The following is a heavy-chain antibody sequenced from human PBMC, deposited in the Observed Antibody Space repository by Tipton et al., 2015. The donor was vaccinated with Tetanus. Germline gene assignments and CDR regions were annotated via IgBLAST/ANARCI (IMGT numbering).Heavy chain of an antibody. J-gene: IGHJ6*02. V-gene: IGHV4-59*01. CDR2: VYFSGTT. Sequence: TLSLTCTVSGGPMNNFYWTWIRQPPGKGLEWIGHVYFSGTTSYNPSLKSRVTMSLDTSKNPFSLRLTAMTAADTAVYYCARDWEGGYGMDVWGQGTTVTVSS. CDR1: GGPMNNFY. CDR3: ARDWEGGYGMDV. D-gene: IGHD1-26*01.